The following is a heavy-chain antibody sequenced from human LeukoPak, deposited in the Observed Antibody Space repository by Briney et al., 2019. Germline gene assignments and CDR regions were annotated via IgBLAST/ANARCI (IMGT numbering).Heavy chain of an antibody. CDR2: IIPIFGTA. Sequence: GASVKVSCKASGGTFSSYAISWVRQAPGQGLEWMGGIIPIFGTANYAQKFQGRVTITADESTSTTYTELSSLRSEDTAVYYCARDLSRGYSYGYLAYWGQGTLVTVSS. CDR3: ARDLSRGYSYGYLAY. CDR1: GGTFSSYA. D-gene: IGHD5-18*01. V-gene: IGHV1-69*13. J-gene: IGHJ4*02.